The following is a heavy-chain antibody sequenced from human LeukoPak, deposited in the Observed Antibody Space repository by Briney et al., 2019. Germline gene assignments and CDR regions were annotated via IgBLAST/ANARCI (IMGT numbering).Heavy chain of an antibody. D-gene: IGHD5-12*01. CDR3: AKGVATQYYFDY. CDR1: GFTFSSYA. Sequence: PAGGSLRLSCAASGFTFSSYAMSWVRQAPGKGLEWVSAISGSGGSTYYADSVKGRFTISRDNSKNTLYLQMNSLRAEDTAVYYCAKGVATQYYFDYWGQGTLVTVSS. CDR2: ISGSGGST. V-gene: IGHV3-23*01. J-gene: IGHJ4*02.